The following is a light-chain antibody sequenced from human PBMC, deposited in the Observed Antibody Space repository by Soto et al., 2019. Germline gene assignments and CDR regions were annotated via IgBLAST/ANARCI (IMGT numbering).Light chain of an antibody. CDR2: EVS. J-gene: IGLJ1*01. CDR1: SSDVGGYNY. Sequence: QSALTQPPSASGSPGQSVTISCTGTSSDVGGYNYVSWYQHHPGKAPKLMICEVSKRPSGVPDRFSGSKSGNTASLTVSGLQAEDEADYYCSSYAGSNNVFGTGTKLTVL. CDR3: SSYAGSNNV. V-gene: IGLV2-8*01.